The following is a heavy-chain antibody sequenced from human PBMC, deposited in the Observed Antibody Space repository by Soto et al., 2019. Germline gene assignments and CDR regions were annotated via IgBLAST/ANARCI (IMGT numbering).Heavy chain of an antibody. J-gene: IGHJ3*02. CDR2: ISGSGGST. Sequence: PGGSLSLPCPAPEFTFRSYAMGWARQAPGKGLEWVSAISGSGGSTYYADSVKGRFTISRDNSKNTLYLQMNSLRAEDTAVYYCAKEGRGAVAVGAFDIWGQGTMVTVSS. CDR1: EFTFRSYA. D-gene: IGHD6-19*01. V-gene: IGHV3-23*01. CDR3: AKEGRGAVAVGAFDI.